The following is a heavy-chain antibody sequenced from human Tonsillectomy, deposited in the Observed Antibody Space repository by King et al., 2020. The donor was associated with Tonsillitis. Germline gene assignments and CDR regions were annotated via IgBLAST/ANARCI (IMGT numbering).Heavy chain of an antibody. CDR3: ARATQMTPGDY. Sequence: QLVQSGAEVKKPGASVKVSCKASGYTFTSYYMHWVRQAPGQGLEWMGIINPSGGSTTYAQKFQGRVTMTSDTSTSTVYMELSSLRSEDTAVYYCARATQMTPGDYWGQGTLVTVSS. V-gene: IGHV1-46*03. CDR2: INPSGGST. CDR1: GYTFTSYY. J-gene: IGHJ4*02.